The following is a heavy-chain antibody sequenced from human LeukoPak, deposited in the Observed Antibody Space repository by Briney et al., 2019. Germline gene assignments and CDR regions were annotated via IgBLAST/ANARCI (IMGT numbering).Heavy chain of an antibody. J-gene: IGHJ4*02. CDR3: AKFQVWGSYRYTDFDY. CDR2: ISGSGGST. V-gene: IGHV3-23*01. CDR1: GFSFSSYA. Sequence: GGSLRLSCAASGFSFSSYAMSWVRQAPGKGLEWVSAISGSGGSTYYADSVKGRFTISRDNSKNTLYLQMNSLRAEDTAVYYCAKFQVWGSYRYTDFDYWGQGTLVTVS. D-gene: IGHD3-16*02.